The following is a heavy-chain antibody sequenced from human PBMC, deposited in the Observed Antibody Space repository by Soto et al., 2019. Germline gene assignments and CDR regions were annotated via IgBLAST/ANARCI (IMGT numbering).Heavy chain of an antibody. V-gene: IGHV1-69*06. J-gene: IGHJ4*02. Sequence: QVQLVQSGAEVKKPGSSVKVSCKASSGTFSSNAISWVRQAPGQGLEWMGGIIPIYASPNYAQNFQGRVTVTADKATSTAYLELSRLKFADSAIYYCAVTVTGSRSPLAHWGRGTLVIVSS. CDR1: SGTFSSNA. CDR2: IIPIYASP. D-gene: IGHD3-9*01. CDR3: AVTVTGSRSPLAH.